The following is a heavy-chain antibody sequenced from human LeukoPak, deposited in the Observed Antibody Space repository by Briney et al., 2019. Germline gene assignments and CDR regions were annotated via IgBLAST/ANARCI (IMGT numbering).Heavy chain of an antibody. CDR2: INHSGST. V-gene: IGHV4-34*01. D-gene: IGHD6-13*01. J-gene: IGHJ5*02. CDR3: ATYIAAAGYNWFDP. Sequence: SETLSLTCAVYGGSFSGYYWSWIRQPPGKGLEWIGEINHSGSTNYNPSLKSRVTISVDTSKNQSSLKLSSVTAADTAVYYCATYIAAAGYNWFDPWGQGTLVTVSS. CDR1: GGSFSGYY.